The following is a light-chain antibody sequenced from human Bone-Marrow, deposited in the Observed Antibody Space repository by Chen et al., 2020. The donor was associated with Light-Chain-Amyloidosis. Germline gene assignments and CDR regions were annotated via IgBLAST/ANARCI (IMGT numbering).Light chain of an antibody. Sequence: SYELTQPPSVSVSPGQTARNTCSGDDLPTKYAYWYQQQPGQAPVLVIHRDTERPSGISWRFSGSSSGPKATLTISGVQAEDEAYSHCPSTDSSGTYEVIFGGGTKLTVL. CDR3: PSTDSSGTYEVI. J-gene: IGLJ2*01. V-gene: IGLV3-25*03. CDR1: DLPTKY. CDR2: RDT.